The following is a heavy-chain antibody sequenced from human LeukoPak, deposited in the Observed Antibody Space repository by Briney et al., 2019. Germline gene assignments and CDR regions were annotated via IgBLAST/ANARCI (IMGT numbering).Heavy chain of an antibody. CDR3: AKDHRVCSGGSCYFSYYYYMDV. J-gene: IGHJ6*03. CDR1: VFTFSSYG. CDR2: IRFDGSNK. Sequence: PGGSLRLSCAASVFTFSSYGMHWVRQAPGKGLEWVAFIRFDGSNKYYADSVKGRFTISRDNSKNTLYLQMDSLRPEDTAAHYCAKDHRVCSGGSCYFSYYYYMDVWGKGTTVTVSS. V-gene: IGHV3-30*02. D-gene: IGHD2-15*01.